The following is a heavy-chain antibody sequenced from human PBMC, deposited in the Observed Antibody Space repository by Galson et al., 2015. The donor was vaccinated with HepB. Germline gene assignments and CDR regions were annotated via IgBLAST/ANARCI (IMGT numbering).Heavy chain of an antibody. J-gene: IGHJ3*02. CDR1: GFTFSSYG. V-gene: IGHV3-30*18. CDR2: ISYDGSNK. CDR3: AKDRWELGAFDI. D-gene: IGHD1-26*01. Sequence: SLRLSCAASGFTFSSYGMHWVRQAPGKGLEWVAVISYDGSNKYYADSVKGRFTISRDNSKNTLYLQMNSLRAEDTAVHYCAKDRWELGAFDIWGQGTMVTVSS.